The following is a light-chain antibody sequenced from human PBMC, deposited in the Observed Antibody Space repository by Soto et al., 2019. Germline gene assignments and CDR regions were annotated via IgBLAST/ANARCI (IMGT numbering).Light chain of an antibody. CDR2: KAS. V-gene: IGKV1-5*03. CDR3: QHYSTYPYT. J-gene: IGKJ2*01. Sequence: DIQMTQSPSTLSASVGDRVTITCRASQTISNWLAWYQQRPGKAPNLLIYKASSLESGVSSRFSGSGSGTEFTLTISSLQPDDFATYSCQHYSTYPYTFGQGTKLEIK. CDR1: QTISNW.